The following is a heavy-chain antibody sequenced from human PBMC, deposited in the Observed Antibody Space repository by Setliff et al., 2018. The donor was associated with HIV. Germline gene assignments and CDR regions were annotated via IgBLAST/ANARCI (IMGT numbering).Heavy chain of an antibody. Sequence: SETLSLTCTVSAVSIGGYSWSWIRQPPGKGLEWIGHISTSGSSNYNPPLKSRVTISVDMSKNQFSLNLNSVTAADTALYYCARHARNSAIGTSWFDPWGQGTLVTVSS. V-gene: IGHV4-4*09. D-gene: IGHD6-13*01. CDR2: ISTSGSS. CDR3: ARHARNSAIGTSWFDP. CDR1: AVSIGGYS. J-gene: IGHJ5*02.